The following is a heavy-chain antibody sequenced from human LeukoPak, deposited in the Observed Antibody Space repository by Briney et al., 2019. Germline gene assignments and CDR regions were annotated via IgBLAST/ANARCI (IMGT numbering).Heavy chain of an antibody. D-gene: IGHD3-22*01. J-gene: IGHJ1*01. CDR1: GGSISSYY. CDR2: IYTSGST. V-gene: IGHV4-4*07. Sequence: PSETLFLTCTVSGGSISSYYWSWIRQPAGKGLEWIGRIYTSGSTNYNPSLKSRVTMSVDTSKNQFSLKLSSVTAADTAVYYCARGGDYYDSSGYYPEYFQHWGQGTLVTVSS. CDR3: ARGGDYYDSSGYYPEYFQH.